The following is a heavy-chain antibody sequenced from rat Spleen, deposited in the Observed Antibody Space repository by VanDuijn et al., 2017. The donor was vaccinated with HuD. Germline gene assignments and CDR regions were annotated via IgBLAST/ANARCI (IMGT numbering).Heavy chain of an antibody. CDR1: GFTFSNYD. CDR2: ISYDGSST. CDR3: ATAGTRISRFAY. J-gene: IGHJ3*01. V-gene: IGHV5-29*01. Sequence: EVKLVESGGGLVQPGRSLKLSCAVSGFTFSNYDMAWVRQAPTKGLEWVASISYDGSSTYYRDSVKGRFTLSRDNAKSTLYLQMDSLRSEDTATYYCATAGTRISRFAYWGQGTLVTVSA. D-gene: IGHD1-4*01.